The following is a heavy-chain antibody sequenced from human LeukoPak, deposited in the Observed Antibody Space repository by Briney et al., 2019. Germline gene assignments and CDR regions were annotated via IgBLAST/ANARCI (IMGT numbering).Heavy chain of an antibody. CDR3: ARGVSESSGWFGYYCYGMDV. D-gene: IGHD6-19*01. V-gene: IGHV4-34*01. CDR1: GGSFSGYY. Sequence: SETLSLTCAVYGGSFSGYYWSWIRQPPGKGLEWIGEINHSGSTNYNPSLKSRVTISVDTSKNQFSLKLSSVTAADTAVYYCARGVSESSGWFGYYCYGMDVWGQGTTVTVSS. J-gene: IGHJ6*02. CDR2: INHSGST.